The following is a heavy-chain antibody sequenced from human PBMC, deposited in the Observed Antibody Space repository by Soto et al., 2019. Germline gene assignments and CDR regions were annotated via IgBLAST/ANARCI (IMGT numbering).Heavy chain of an antibody. J-gene: IGHJ4*02. V-gene: IGHV3-21*01. CDR1: GFTFSSYS. D-gene: IGHD2-15*01. Sequence: PGGSLRLSCAASGFTFSSYSMNWVRQAPGKGLEWVSSISSSSSYIYYADSVKGRFTISRDNAKNPLYLQMNSLRAEDTAVYYCARDLGGGSCYDYWGQGTLVTVSS. CDR2: ISSSSSYI. CDR3: ARDLGGGSCYDY.